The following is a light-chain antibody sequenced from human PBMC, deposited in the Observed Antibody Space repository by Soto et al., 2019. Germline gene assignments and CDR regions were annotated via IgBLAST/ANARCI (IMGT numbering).Light chain of an antibody. CDR3: SSYTSSSTLV. Sequence: QSVLTQPASVSGSPGQSITISCTGTSSDVGGYNYVSWYQQHTGKAPKLMIYDVSNRPSGVSNRCSGSKAGNTASLTISGLQAEDEADYYCSSYTSSSTLVFGGGTKLTFL. V-gene: IGLV2-14*01. CDR1: SSDVGGYNY. J-gene: IGLJ2*01. CDR2: DVS.